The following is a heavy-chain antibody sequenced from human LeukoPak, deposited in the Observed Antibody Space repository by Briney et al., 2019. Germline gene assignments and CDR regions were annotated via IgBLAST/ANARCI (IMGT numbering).Heavy chain of an antibody. CDR2: ITDDGYNT. CDR3: AQGPNYYGSGSSHWFDP. CDR1: GFTFSAFA. V-gene: IGHV3-23*01. J-gene: IGHJ5*02. Sequence: GGSLRLSCAASGFTFSAFAMTWVRQAPGNGLEWVSTITDDGYNTYSADSVKGRITISRDNSKNTLYLQMNSLRADDTAVYNCAQGPNYYGSGSSHWFDPWGQGTLVTVSS. D-gene: IGHD3-10*01.